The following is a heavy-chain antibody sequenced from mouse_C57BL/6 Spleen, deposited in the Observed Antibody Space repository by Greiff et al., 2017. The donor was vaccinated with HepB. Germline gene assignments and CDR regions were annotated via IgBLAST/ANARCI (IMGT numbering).Heavy chain of an antibody. CDR2: IDPSDSYT. Sequence: VQLQQPGAELVMPGASVKLSCEASGYTFTSYWMHWVKQRPGQGLEWIGEIDPSDSYTNYNQKFKGKSTLTVDKSSSTAYMQLSSLTSEDSAVYYCARGTTVPHFDYWGQGTTLTVSS. V-gene: IGHV1-69*01. D-gene: IGHD1-1*01. J-gene: IGHJ2*01. CDR3: ARGTTVPHFDY. CDR1: GYTFTSYW.